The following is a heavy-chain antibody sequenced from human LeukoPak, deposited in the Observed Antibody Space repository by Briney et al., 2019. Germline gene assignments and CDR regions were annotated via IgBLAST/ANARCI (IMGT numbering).Heavy chain of an antibody. CDR1: GYTLTELS. V-gene: IGHV1-24*01. CDR3: ATPRPHYGSRYYGMDV. CDR2: FDPEDGET. J-gene: IGHJ6*02. Sequence: ASVTVSCKVSGYTLTELSMHWVRQAPGKGLEWMGGFDPEDGETIYAQKFQGRVTMTEDTSTDTAYMELSSLRSEDTAVYYCATPRPHYGSRYYGMDVWGQGTTVTVSS. D-gene: IGHD3-10*01.